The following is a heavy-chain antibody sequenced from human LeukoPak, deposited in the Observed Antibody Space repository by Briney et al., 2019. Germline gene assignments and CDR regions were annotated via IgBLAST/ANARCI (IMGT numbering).Heavy chain of an antibody. Sequence: GESLKISCKGSGCSFTSYWIGWVRQMPGKGLEWMGIIYPGDSDTRYSPSFQGQVTMSADKSISTAYLQWSSLRASDTAVYFCARRQSCSGGSCYEDFDYWGQGTLVTVSS. J-gene: IGHJ4*02. D-gene: IGHD2-15*01. CDR3: ARRQSCSGGSCYEDFDY. CDR1: GCSFTSYW. V-gene: IGHV5-51*01. CDR2: IYPGDSDT.